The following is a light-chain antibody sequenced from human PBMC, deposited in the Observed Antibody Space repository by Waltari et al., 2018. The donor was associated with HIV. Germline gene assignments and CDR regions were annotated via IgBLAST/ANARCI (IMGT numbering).Light chain of an antibody. Sequence: QSALTQPASVSGSPGQSITIPCPGTSSDVGGYNYVSGYKQHPGKAPKLIIYDVSNRPSWVSNRVSGSKSSNTASLTISWLQAEDEADYYCSSYTSTYVFGTGTKVTVL. CDR3: SSYTSTYV. V-gene: IGLV2-14*01. CDR1: SSDVGGYNY. J-gene: IGLJ1*01. CDR2: DVS.